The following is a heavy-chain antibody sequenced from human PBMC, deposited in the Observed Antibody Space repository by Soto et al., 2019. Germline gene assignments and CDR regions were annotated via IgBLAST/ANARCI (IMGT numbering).Heavy chain of an antibody. Sequence: PGERLKIPCKGSGNSFTSYWIGWVRQMPGKGLEWLGIIYPGDSDTRYSPSFQGQVTISADKSISTAYLQWRSLKASDTAMYYCPRPVRIYYGDYEGYFAYWGPGPMVTMAS. CDR3: PRPVRIYYGDYEGYFAY. J-gene: IGHJ4*02. CDR1: GNSFTSYW. V-gene: IGHV5-51*01. D-gene: IGHD4-17*01. CDR2: IYPGDSDT.